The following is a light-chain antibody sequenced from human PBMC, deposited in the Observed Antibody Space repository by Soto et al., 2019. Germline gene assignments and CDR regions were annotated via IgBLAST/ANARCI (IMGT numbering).Light chain of an antibody. CDR1: SSDVGAYIY. CDR2: EVN. Sequence: QSALTQPASVSGSPGQSITISCGGTSSDVGAYIYVSWYQQYPGKAPKLIIYEVNNRPSGVSGRFSGSKSDTTAFLTISGLQAEDDAYYYCSSYSDSDTKVFGTGTKLTVL. J-gene: IGLJ1*01. CDR3: SSYSDSDTKV. V-gene: IGLV2-14*01.